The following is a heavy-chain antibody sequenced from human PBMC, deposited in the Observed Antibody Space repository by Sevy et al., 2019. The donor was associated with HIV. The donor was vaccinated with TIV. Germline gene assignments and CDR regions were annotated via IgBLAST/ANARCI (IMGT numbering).Heavy chain of an antibody. J-gene: IGHJ3*01. CDR3: ARDLSGIAAAGL. CDR1: GFTFDDYG. Sequence: GGSLRLSCAASGFTFDDYGMSWVRQAPGKGLEWVSGINWNGGSTGYADSVKGRFTTSRDNAKNSLYLQMNSLRAEDTALYYCARDLSGIAAAGLWGQGTMVTVSS. D-gene: IGHD6-13*01. V-gene: IGHV3-20*04. CDR2: INWNGGST.